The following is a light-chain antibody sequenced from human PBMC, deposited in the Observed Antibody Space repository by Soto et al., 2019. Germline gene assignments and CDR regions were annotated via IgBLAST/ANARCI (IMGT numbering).Light chain of an antibody. J-gene: IGKJ1*01. V-gene: IGKV1-33*01. CDR3: QQYDNFPWT. CDR2: DAS. Sequence: DIQLTQSPSSLSASVGDRVTLTCQASQDINKYLNWYQQKPGKAPKLLIYDASNLETGVPSRFSGSRFRTDFTFTISSLQPEDIATYYCQQYDNFPWTFGQGTKVDIK. CDR1: QDINKY.